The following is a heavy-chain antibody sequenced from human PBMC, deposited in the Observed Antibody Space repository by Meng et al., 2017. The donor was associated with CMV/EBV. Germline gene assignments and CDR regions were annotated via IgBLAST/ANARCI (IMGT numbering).Heavy chain of an antibody. CDR2: INHSGST. D-gene: IGHD5-24*01. CDR1: GGSFSGYY. V-gene: IGHV4-34*01. J-gene: IGHJ6*02. Sequence: SETLSLTCAVYGGSFSGYYWSWIRQPPGKGLEWIGEINHSGSTNYNPSLKSRVTISVDTSKNQFSLKLSSVTAADTAVYYCARDKDGDGYNIGNGMDVWGQGTTVTVSS. CDR3: ARDKDGDGYNIGNGMDV.